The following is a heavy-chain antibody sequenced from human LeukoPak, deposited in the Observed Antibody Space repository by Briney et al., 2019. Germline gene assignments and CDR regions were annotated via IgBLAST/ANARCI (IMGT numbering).Heavy chain of an antibody. J-gene: IGHJ6*02. CDR2: IYYSGST. V-gene: IGHV4-39*01. CDR3: ARHCTNGVCYRFYYYGMDV. CDR1: GGSISGSSYY. D-gene: IGHD2-8*01. Sequence: SETLSLTCTVSGGSISGSSYYWGWIRQPPGKGLEWIGSIYYSGSTYYNPSLKSRVTISVDTSKNQFSLKLSSVTAADTAVYYCARHCTNGVCYRFYYYGMDVWGQGTTVTVSS.